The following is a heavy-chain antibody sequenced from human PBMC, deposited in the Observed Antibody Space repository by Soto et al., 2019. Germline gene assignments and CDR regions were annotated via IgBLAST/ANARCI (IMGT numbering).Heavy chain of an antibody. D-gene: IGHD6-6*01. CDR1: GGSISSYY. CDR2: IYYSGST. J-gene: IGHJ6*03. Sequence: SETLSLTCTVSGGSISSYYWSWIRQPPGKGLEWIGYIYYSGSTNYNPSLKSRVTISVDTSKNQFSLKLSSVTAADTAVYYCARSRLEYSSSYYYYYMDVWGEGTTVTVSS. CDR3: ARSRLEYSSSYYYYYMDV. V-gene: IGHV4-59*08.